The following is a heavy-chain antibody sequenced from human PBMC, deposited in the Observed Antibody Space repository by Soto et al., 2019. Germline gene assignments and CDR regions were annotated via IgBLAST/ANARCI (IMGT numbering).Heavy chain of an antibody. CDR3: ARDNCSSTSCYLGPNNWFDP. CDR2: INPSGGST. J-gene: IGHJ5*02. CDR1: GYTFTSYY. Sequence: ASVKVSCKASGYTFTSYYMHWVRQAPGQGLEWMGIINPSGGSTSYAQKFQGRVTMTRDTSTSTVYMELSSLRSEDTAVYYCARDNCSSTSCYLGPNNWFDPWGQGTLVTV. D-gene: IGHD2-2*01. V-gene: IGHV1-46*01.